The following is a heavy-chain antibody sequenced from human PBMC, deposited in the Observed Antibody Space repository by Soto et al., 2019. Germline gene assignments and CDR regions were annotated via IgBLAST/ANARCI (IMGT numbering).Heavy chain of an antibody. V-gene: IGHV1-8*01. CDR2: VNPNSGYT. Sequence: ASVKVSCKASGYTFTNYDITWVRQAAGQGLEWVGWVNPNSGYTAYAQKFVGRVTMTRNTPLRTAYMELSSLTSGDTAVYYCARSYTYGSNDYWGPGTLLTVSS. CDR3: ARSYTYGSNDY. CDR1: GYTFTNYD. J-gene: IGHJ4*02. D-gene: IGHD5-18*01.